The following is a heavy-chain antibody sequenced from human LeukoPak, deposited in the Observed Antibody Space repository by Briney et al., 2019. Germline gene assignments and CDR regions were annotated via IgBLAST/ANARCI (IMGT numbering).Heavy chain of an antibody. V-gene: IGHV4-31*03. Sequence: TSQTLSLTCTVSGGSISSGGYYWSWIRQYPGKGLEWIGYIYYSGSPYHNPSLKSRLTISVHTSKSQFSLQLTSVTAADTAVYYCATQIAARLVYWGQGTLVTVSS. D-gene: IGHD6-6*01. J-gene: IGHJ4*02. CDR3: ATQIAARLVY. CDR2: IYYSGSP. CDR1: GGSISSGGYY.